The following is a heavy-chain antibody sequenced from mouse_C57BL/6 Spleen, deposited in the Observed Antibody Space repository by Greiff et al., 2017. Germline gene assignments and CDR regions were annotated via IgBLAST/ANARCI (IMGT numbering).Heavy chain of an antibody. Sequence: VQLQQSGAELVKPGASVKLSCKASGYTFTSYWMHWVKQRPGRGLEWIGRIDPNSGGTKYNEKFKSKATLTVDKPASTAYMQLSSLTSEDSAVYYCARRGITTVVANYAMDYWGQGTSVTVSS. D-gene: IGHD1-1*01. J-gene: IGHJ4*01. CDR1: GYTFTSYW. CDR2: IDPNSGGT. V-gene: IGHV1-72*01. CDR3: ARRGITTVVANYAMDY.